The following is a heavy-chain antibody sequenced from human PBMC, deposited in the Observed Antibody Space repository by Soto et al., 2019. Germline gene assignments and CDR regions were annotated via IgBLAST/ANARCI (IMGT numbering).Heavy chain of an antibody. CDR3: ARDSIAVAGTLVYYFDY. J-gene: IGHJ4*02. CDR2: IWYDGSNK. V-gene: IGHV3-33*01. D-gene: IGHD6-19*01. CDR1: GFTFSSYG. Sequence: QLGGSLRLSCAASGFTFSSYGMHWVRQAPGKGLEWVAVIWYDGSNKYYADSVKGRFTISRDNSKNTLYLQMNSLRAEDTAVYYCARDSIAVAGTLVYYFDYWGQGTLVTVSS.